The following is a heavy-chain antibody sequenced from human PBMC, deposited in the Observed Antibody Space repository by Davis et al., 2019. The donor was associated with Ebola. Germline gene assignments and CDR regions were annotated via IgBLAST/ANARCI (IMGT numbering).Heavy chain of an antibody. D-gene: IGHD1-26*01. CDR1: GYILTELS. V-gene: IGHV1-24*01. CDR3: AAGGSRGGFDI. Sequence: ASVKVSCKVSGYILTELSIHWVRQAPGQGLEWMGNFDPEHNEIMYAHKFEGRVTLTEDTSTHTAYMELSSLRFDDSAMYYCAAGGSRGGFDIWGQGTMVTVS. CDR2: FDPEHNEI. J-gene: IGHJ3*02.